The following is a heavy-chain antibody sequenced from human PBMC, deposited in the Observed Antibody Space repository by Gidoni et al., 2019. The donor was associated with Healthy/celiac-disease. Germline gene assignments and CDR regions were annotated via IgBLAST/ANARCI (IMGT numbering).Heavy chain of an antibody. D-gene: IGHD2-2*01. V-gene: IGHV3-48*02. CDR1: FRSYS. Sequence: FRSYSMNWVRQAPGKGLEWVSYISSSSTTIYYADSVKGRFTVSRDNAQNSLYLQMNSLRDEDTAVYYCARDAATYCTSTSCYHPWGQGTLVTVSS. CDR3: ARDAATYCTSTSCYHP. J-gene: IGHJ5*02. CDR2: ISSSSTTI.